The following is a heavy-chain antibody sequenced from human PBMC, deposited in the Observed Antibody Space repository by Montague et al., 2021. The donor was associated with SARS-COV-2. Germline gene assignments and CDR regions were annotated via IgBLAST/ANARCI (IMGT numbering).Heavy chain of an antibody. CDR2: IYHGGAA. J-gene: IGHJ3*02. D-gene: IGHD4-23*01. Sequence: SETLSLTCAVSGCSITRYYWSWLRRSPGKGLEWIAYIYHGGAAIYNPSLGSRVTISTDTSKNQLSLKVNSVTAADTAVYYCVRGHPYGGIRGVYDIWGQGTVVTVSS. CDR1: GCSITRYY. CDR3: VRGHPYGGIRGVYDI. V-gene: IGHV4-59*01.